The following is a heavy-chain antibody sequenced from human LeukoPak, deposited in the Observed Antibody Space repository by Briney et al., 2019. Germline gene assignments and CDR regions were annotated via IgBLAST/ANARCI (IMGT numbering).Heavy chain of an antibody. CDR3: AKDLHKSGWYYYQFHS. Sequence: QSGGSLRLSCAASGFTFSSYAMSWVRQAPGKGLEWVSAISGSGGSTYYADSVKGRFTISRDNSKNTLYLQMNSLTAEDTAIYYCAKDLHKSGWYYYQFHSWGQGTLLAVSS. CDR1: GFTFSSYA. V-gene: IGHV3-23*01. J-gene: IGHJ4*02. CDR2: ISGSGGST. D-gene: IGHD6-19*01.